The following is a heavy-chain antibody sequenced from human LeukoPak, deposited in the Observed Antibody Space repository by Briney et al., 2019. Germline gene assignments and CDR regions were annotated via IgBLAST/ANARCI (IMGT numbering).Heavy chain of an antibody. J-gene: IGHJ4*02. Sequence: GASVKVSCKASGYTFTGYYMHWVRQAPGQGLEWMGWINPNSGGTNYAQKFQGRVTMTRDTSISTAYMELSRLRSDDTAVYYCARDFWSGYYFLDYWGQGTLVTVPS. V-gene: IGHV1-2*02. D-gene: IGHD3-3*01. CDR1: GYTFTGYY. CDR2: INPNSGGT. CDR3: ARDFWSGYYFLDY.